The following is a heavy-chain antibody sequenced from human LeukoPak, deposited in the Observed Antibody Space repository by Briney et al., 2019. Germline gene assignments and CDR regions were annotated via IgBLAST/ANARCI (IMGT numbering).Heavy chain of an antibody. Sequence: GASVKVSCKASGGTFSSYAISWERQAPGQGLEWVGGIIPIFGTANYAQKFQGRVTITTDESTSTAYMELSSLRSEDTAVYYCARAEVRSGWADYYYYYMDVWGKGTTVTVSS. D-gene: IGHD6-19*01. V-gene: IGHV1-69*05. CDR1: GGTFSSYA. J-gene: IGHJ6*03. CDR3: ARAEVRSGWADYYYYYMDV. CDR2: IIPIFGTA.